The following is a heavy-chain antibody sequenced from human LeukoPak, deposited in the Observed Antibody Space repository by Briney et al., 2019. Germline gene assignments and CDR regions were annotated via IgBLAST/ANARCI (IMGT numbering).Heavy chain of an antibody. J-gene: IGHJ4*02. V-gene: IGHV4-34*01. CDR3: AALYYYDSSGFN. CDR2: INHSGST. Sequence: SETLSLTCAVYGGSFSGYYWSWIRQPPGTGLEWIGEINHSGSTNYNPSLKSRVTISLDTSKKQFSLKLSSVTAADTAVYYCAALYYYDSSGFNWGQGTLVTVSS. CDR1: GGSFSGYY. D-gene: IGHD3-22*01.